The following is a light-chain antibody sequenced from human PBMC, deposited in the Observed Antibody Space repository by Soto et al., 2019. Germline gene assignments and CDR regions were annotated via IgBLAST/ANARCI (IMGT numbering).Light chain of an antibody. CDR3: HSFDSRLSGYV. CDR1: SSNIGAGYD. J-gene: IGLJ1*01. V-gene: IGLV1-40*01. Sequence: QSVLTQPPSVSGAPGQRVTISCTGSSSNIGAGYDVHWYQQLPGTAPKLLIYGNSNRPSGVPDRFSASKSGTSASLAITGLHAEDEADYYSHSFDSRLSGYVFGTGTKLTVL. CDR2: GNS.